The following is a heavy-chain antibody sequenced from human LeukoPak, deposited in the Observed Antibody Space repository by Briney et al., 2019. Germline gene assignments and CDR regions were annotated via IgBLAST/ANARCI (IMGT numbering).Heavy chain of an antibody. Sequence: PGRSLRLSCAASGFTFSSYGMHWVRQAPGKGLEWVAVISYDGSNKYYADSVKGRFTISRDNSKNTLYLQMNSLRAGDTAVYYCAKDFCSGGSCYSYGSWGQGALVTVSS. V-gene: IGHV3-30*18. CDR1: GFTFSSYG. D-gene: IGHD2-15*01. J-gene: IGHJ5*02. CDR3: AKDFCSGGSCYSYGS. CDR2: ISYDGSNK.